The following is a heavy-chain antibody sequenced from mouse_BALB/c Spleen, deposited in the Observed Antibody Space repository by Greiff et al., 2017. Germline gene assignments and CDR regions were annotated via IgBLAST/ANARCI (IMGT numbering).Heavy chain of an antibody. CDR1: GFTFSSYA. J-gene: IGHJ4*01. D-gene: IGHD1-1*01. CDR2: ISSGGST. V-gene: IGHV5-6-5*01. CDR3: ARVSVGGGSSYYYAMDY. Sequence: EVKLMESGGGLVKPGGSLKLSCAASGFTFSSYAMSWVRQTPEKRLEWVASISSGGSTYYPDSVKGRFTISRDNARNILYLQMSSLRSEDTAMYYCARVSVGGGSSYYYAMDYWGQGTSVTVSS.